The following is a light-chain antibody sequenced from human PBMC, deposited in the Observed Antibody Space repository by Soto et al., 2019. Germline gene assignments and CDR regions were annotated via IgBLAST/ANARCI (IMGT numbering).Light chain of an antibody. Sequence: EIVLTQSPATLSLSPGERATLSCRASQSVGSYLAWYQQKPGQAPRLLIYDASNRATGIPARFSGSGSGTDFTLTISSLGPEDFAVYYCQQRSNWPAITFGQGTRLEIK. V-gene: IGKV3-11*01. CDR1: QSVGSY. J-gene: IGKJ5*01. CDR3: QQRSNWPAIT. CDR2: DAS.